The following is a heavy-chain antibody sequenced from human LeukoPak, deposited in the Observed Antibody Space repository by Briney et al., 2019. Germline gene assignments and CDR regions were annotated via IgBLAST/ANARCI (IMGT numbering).Heavy chain of an antibody. J-gene: IGHJ4*02. Sequence: GGSLRLSCAASGFTFSSYSMNWVRQAPGKGLEWVSSISSSSSYIYYADSVKGRFTISRDNAKNSLYLQMNSLGAEDTAVYYCARYDSSGWYGLDYWGQGTLVTVSS. V-gene: IGHV3-21*01. CDR2: ISSSSSYI. CDR1: GFTFSSYS. D-gene: IGHD6-19*01. CDR3: ARYDSSGWYGLDY.